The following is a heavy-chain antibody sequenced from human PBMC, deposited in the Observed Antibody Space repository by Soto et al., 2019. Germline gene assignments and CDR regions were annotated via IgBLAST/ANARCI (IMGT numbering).Heavy chain of an antibody. CDR1: GFTFSSYG. D-gene: IGHD6-13*01. V-gene: IGHV3-33*01. CDR2: IWYDGSNK. Sequence: GGSLRLSCAASGFTFSSYGMHWVRQAPGKGLEWVAVIWYDGSNKYYADSVKGRFTISRDNSKNTLYLQMNSLRAEDTAVYYCARDAGIAAAVYYFDYWGQGTLVTVSS. CDR3: ARDAGIAAAVYYFDY. J-gene: IGHJ4*02.